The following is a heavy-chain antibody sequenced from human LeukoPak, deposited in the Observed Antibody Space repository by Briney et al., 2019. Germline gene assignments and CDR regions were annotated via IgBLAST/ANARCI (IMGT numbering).Heavy chain of an antibody. Sequence: SETLSLTCTVSGGSISSYYWSWIRQPPGKGLEWIGYIYYSGSTNYNPSLKSRVTISVDTSKNQFSLNLRSVNAADTAVYFCARQPKSCTPGVFITGKACWFDSWGQGTLVTVSS. CDR1: GGSISSYY. V-gene: IGHV4-59*08. D-gene: IGHD3-10*01. CDR3: ARQPKSCTPGVFITGKACWFDS. J-gene: IGHJ5*01. CDR2: IYYSGST.